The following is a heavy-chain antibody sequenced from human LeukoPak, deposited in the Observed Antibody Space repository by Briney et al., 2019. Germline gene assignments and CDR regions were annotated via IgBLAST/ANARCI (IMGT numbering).Heavy chain of an antibody. Sequence: SETLSLTCTVSGGSISSYYWSWIRQPAGKGLEWIGRIYTSGGTNYNPSLKSRVTMSVDTSKNQFSLKLSSVTAADTAVYYCARTDDSSGYRRYYFDYWGQGTLVTVSS. CDR1: GGSISSYY. V-gene: IGHV4-4*07. D-gene: IGHD3-22*01. CDR2: IYTSGGT. J-gene: IGHJ4*02. CDR3: ARTDDSSGYRRYYFDY.